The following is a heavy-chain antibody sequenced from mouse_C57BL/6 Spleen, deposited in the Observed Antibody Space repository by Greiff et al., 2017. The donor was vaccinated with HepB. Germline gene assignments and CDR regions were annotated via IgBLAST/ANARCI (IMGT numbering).Heavy chain of an antibody. CDR2: INPNNGGT. V-gene: IGHV1-26*01. Sequence: EVQLQQSGPELVKPGASVKISCKASGYTFTDYYMNWVKQSHGKSLEWIGDINPNNGGTSYNQKFKGKATLTVDKSSSTAYMELRSLTSEDSAVYYCARRGIYYDYDGAYWGQGTLVTVSA. CDR3: ARRGIYYDYDGAY. CDR1: GYTFTDYY. J-gene: IGHJ3*01. D-gene: IGHD2-4*01.